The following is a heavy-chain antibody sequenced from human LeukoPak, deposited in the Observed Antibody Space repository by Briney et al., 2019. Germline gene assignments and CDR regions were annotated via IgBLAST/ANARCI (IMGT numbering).Heavy chain of an antibody. J-gene: IGHJ5*02. CDR3: ARAPTGDNWFDP. V-gene: IGHV3-21*01. CDR2: ISSRSSYI. CDR1: GFTFSTYN. D-gene: IGHD4-17*01. Sequence: GGSLRLSCAASGFTFSTYNMNWVRQAPGKGLEWVSSISSRSSYIYYADSVKGRFTISRDNAKNSLYLQMNSLRAEDTAVYYCARAPTGDNWFDPWGQGTLVTVSS.